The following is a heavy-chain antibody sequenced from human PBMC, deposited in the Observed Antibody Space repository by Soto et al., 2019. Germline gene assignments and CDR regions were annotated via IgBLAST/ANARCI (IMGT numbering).Heavy chain of an antibody. Sequence: EVQLVESGGGLIKPGWSLRLSCAASGFTFINAWMIWVRQAPGKGLEWVGRIKSRTDGGTTEYSAPVKGRFTISRDDSKSMLYLQMNSLRIEDTAVYYWTTVAYTSWGQGPLVTVSS. V-gene: IGHV3-15*01. D-gene: IGHD2-2*02. CDR3: TTVAYTS. J-gene: IGHJ4*02. CDR2: IKSRTDGGTT. CDR1: GFTFINAW.